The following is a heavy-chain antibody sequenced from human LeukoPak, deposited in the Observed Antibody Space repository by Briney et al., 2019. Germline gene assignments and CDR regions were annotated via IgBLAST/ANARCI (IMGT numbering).Heavy chain of an antibody. CDR2: LSGSGDST. CDR1: GFTFSNYA. D-gene: IGHD2-2*01. J-gene: IGHJ4*02. CDR3: ANHLACGSTSCPSFDY. V-gene: IGHV3-23*01. Sequence: GGSLRLSCAVSGFTFSNYAMGWVRQAPGKGLEWVSALSGSGDSTYYADSVKGRFTISRDNSRNTLYLQMNSLRAEDTAVYYCANHLACGSTSCPSFDYWGQGTLVTVSS.